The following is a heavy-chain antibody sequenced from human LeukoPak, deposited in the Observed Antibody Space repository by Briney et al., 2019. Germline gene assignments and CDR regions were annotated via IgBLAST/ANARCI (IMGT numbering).Heavy chain of an antibody. CDR3: AREGDQSGSYGDDAFDI. Sequence: ASVKVSCKASGYTFTGYYMHWVRQAPGQGLEWMGWINPNSGGTNYAQKFQGGVTMTRDTSISTAYMELSRLRSDDTAVYYCAREGDQSGSYGDDAFDIWGQGTMVTVSS. D-gene: IGHD1-26*01. V-gene: IGHV1-2*02. CDR1: GYTFTGYY. J-gene: IGHJ3*02. CDR2: INPNSGGT.